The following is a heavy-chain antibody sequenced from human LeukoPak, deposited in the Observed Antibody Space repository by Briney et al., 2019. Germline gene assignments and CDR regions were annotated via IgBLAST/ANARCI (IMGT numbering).Heavy chain of an antibody. CDR3: ARSGSYDPMDV. D-gene: IGHD1-26*01. Sequence: SETLSLTCTVSGGSISSYYWNWIRQPAGKGLEWIGRIHTSGSTNYNPSLKSRVTISVDTSKNQFSLKLSSVTAADTAVYYCARSGSYDPMDVWGKGTTVTVSS. CDR2: IHTSGST. J-gene: IGHJ6*03. V-gene: IGHV4-4*07. CDR1: GGSISSYY.